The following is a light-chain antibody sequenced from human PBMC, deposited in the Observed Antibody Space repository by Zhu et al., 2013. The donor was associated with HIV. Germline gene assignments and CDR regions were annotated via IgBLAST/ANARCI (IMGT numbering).Light chain of an antibody. CDR2: GAA. V-gene: IGKV3D-20*02. J-gene: IGKJ4*01. CDR3: QQRSRWPLS. Sequence: EIELTQSPGTLSLSPGERAILSCRASQSVVNNYLAWYQQKPGQPPRLLIYGAASRASGIPDRFSGSGSGTDFTLTISSLEPEDFAVYYCQQRSRWPLSFGGGTNGGDQ. CDR1: QSVVNNY.